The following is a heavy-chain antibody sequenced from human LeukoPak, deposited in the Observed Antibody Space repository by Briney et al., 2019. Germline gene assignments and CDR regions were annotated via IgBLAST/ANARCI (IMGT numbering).Heavy chain of an antibody. Sequence: GGSLRLSCAASGFTFSSYWMSWVRQAPGKGLEWVANIKQDGSEKYYVDSVKGRFTISRDNAKNSLYLQMNSLRAEDTAVYYCARDGSNYYDSSGPPFDYWGQGTLVTVSS. CDR1: GFTFSSYW. CDR2: IKQDGSEK. CDR3: ARDGSNYYDSSGPPFDY. J-gene: IGHJ4*02. D-gene: IGHD3-22*01. V-gene: IGHV3-7*01.